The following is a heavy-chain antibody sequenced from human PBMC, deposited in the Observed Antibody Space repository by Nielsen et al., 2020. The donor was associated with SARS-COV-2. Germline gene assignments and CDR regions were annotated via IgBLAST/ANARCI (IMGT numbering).Heavy chain of an antibody. V-gene: IGHV3-9*01. D-gene: IGHD6-19*01. CDR3: AKVPDSSGWYGFDY. CDR2: ISWNSGSI. J-gene: IGHJ4*02. Sequence: GGSLRLSCAASGFTFDDYAMHWVRQAPGKGLEWVSGISWNSGSIGYADSVKGRFTIPRDNAKNSLYLQMNSLRAEDTALYYCAKVPDSSGWYGFDYWGQGTLVTVSS. CDR1: GFTFDDYA.